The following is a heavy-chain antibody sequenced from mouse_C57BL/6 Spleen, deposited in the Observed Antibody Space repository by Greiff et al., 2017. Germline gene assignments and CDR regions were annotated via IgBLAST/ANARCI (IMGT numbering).Heavy chain of an antibody. CDR1: GYTFTSYW. V-gene: IGHV1-74*01. CDR2: IHPSDSDT. Sequence: QVQLQQPGAELVKPGASVKVSCKASGYTFTSYWMHWVKQRPGQGLEWIGRIHPSDSDTNYNQKFKGKATLTVDKSSSTAYMQLSSLTSEDSVVYYCAMGYDEEYAMDYWGQGTSVTVSS. J-gene: IGHJ4*01. D-gene: IGHD2-2*01. CDR3: AMGYDEEYAMDY.